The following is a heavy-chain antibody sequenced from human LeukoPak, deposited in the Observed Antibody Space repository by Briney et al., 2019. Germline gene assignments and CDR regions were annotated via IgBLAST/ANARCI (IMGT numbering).Heavy chain of an antibody. CDR3: ARSGWYDDFDY. CDR1: GFNFNIYS. J-gene: IGHJ4*02. Sequence: GGSLRLSCAASGFNFNIYSMNWVRQAPGKGLEWISYLSRSTTIIYYADSAKGRFTISRDNAKNSLYLQMNSLRAEDTAIYYCARSGWYDDFDYLGQGTLVTVSS. CDR2: LSRSTTII. D-gene: IGHD6-19*01. V-gene: IGHV3-48*01.